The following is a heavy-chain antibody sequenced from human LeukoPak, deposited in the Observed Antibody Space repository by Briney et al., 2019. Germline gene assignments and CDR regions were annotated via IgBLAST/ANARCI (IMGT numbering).Heavy chain of an antibody. D-gene: IGHD1-1*01. Sequence: GRTLRISTAASGFTCSSYGMQWVRQAPGKGLEWVAVIWYDGSNQYYAGTVTVRFTISKDNSKNTLYLKMNSLRAEDTAVYYCARGAYNHDFDIWGQGTMVTVSS. J-gene: IGHJ3*02. CDR2: IWYDGSNQ. CDR3: ARGAYNHDFDI. V-gene: IGHV3-33*01. CDR1: GFTCSSYG.